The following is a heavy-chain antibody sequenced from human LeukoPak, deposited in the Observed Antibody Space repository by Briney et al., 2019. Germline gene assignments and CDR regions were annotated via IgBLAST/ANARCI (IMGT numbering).Heavy chain of an antibody. CDR3: AREAPSYDSSGYYYSFDY. J-gene: IGHJ4*02. CDR1: GGSISSYY. V-gene: IGHV4-59*01. CDR2: IYYSGST. Sequence: SENLSLTCTVSGGSISSYYWSWIRQPPGKGLEWVGYIYYSGSTNYNPSLKSRVTISVDTSKNQFSLKLSSVTAADAAVYYCAREAPSYDSSGYYYSFDYWGQGPLVTVSS. D-gene: IGHD3-22*01.